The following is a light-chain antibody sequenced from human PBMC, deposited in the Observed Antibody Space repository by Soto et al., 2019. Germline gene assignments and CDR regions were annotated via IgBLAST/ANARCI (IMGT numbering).Light chain of an antibody. Sequence: EIVLTQSPATLSLSPGERATLSCRASQSISSYLDWYQQKRGQAPRLLIYDASKMATGIPARFSGSGSGTDFPLIMSSLEPEDFAVYCCQKRGYLPIPFGQGTRLEIK. V-gene: IGKV3-11*01. CDR1: QSISSY. CDR3: QKRGYLPIP. J-gene: IGKJ5*01. CDR2: DAS.